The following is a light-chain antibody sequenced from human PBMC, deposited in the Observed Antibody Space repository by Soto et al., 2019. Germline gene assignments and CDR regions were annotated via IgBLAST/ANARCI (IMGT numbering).Light chain of an antibody. V-gene: IGLV9-49*01. CDR1: SGYSNYK. J-gene: IGLJ3*02. CDR3: GADHGSGGIFVWV. Sequence: QSVLTQPPSASASLGASVTLTCTLSSGYSNYKVDWYQQRPGEGPRFVMRVGAGGIVGSKGDGIPDRFSVLGSGLNRYLTINNIQEEDESDYYCGADHGSGGIFVWVFGGGTKLTVL. CDR2: VGAGGIVG.